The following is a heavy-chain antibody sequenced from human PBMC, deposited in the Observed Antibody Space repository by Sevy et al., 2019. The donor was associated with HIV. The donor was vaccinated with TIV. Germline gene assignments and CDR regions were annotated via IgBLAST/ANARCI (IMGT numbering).Heavy chain of an antibody. CDR1: GYRFTDYY. CDR2: INPNSDVT. Sequence: DSVKVSCETSGYRFTDYYIHWVRQAPGQGLEWMGWINPNSDVTKSAKKFQDRVIMTKDTSISTVYMELRGLTFDDSAVYYCARDQEFCSTTTCYSGLEHWGHGSLVTVSS. V-gene: IGHV1-2*02. D-gene: IGHD2-2*02. CDR3: ARDQEFCSTTTCYSGLEH. J-gene: IGHJ1*01.